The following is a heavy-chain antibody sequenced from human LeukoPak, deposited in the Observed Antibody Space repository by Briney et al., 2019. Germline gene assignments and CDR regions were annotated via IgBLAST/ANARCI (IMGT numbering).Heavy chain of an antibody. J-gene: IGHJ6*03. CDR2: IRYDGNDE. CDR1: GFTLNNYG. D-gene: IGHD2-2*02. Sequence: GGSLRLSCAASGFTLNNYGIHWVRQAPGKGLEWVAFIRYDGNDEYYADSVKGRFTISRDNSKNTLYLQMNSLGAEDTAVYYCAKETNPIPDSGLDYMDVWGKGTTVTVSS. CDR3: AKETNPIPDSGLDYMDV. V-gene: IGHV3-30*02.